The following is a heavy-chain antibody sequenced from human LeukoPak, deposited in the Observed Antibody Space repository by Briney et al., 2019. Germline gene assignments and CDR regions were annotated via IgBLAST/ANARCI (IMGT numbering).Heavy chain of an antibody. CDR2: INPNSGGT. D-gene: IGHD6-13*01. J-gene: IGHJ4*02. Sequence: EASVKVSCKASGYTFTSYGISWVRQAPGQGLEWMGRINPNSGGTNYAQKFQGRVTMTRDTSISTAYMEVSRLRYDDTAVYYCARGMGIVAAEFDNWGQGTLVTVSS. CDR3: ARGMGIVAAEFDN. CDR1: GYTFTSYG. V-gene: IGHV1-2*06.